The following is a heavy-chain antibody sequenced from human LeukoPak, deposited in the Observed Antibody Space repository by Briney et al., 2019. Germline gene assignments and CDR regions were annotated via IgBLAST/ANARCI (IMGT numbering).Heavy chain of an antibody. CDR2: IKQDGSEK. J-gene: IGHJ3*02. CDR3: ARDQFYAFDI. Sequence: GGSLRLSCAASGFIFSGYWMSWVRQAPGKGLEWVAGIKQDGSEKYYVGSVKGRFTISRDNSKNTLYLQMNSLRAEDTAVYYCARDQFYAFDIWGQGTMVTVSS. CDR1: GFIFSGYW. V-gene: IGHV3-7*01.